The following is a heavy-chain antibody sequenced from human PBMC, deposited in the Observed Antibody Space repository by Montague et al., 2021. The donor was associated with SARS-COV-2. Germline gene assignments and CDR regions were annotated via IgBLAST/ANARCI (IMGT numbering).Heavy chain of an antibody. D-gene: IGHD3-22*01. CDR2: IYYSGST. V-gene: IGHV4-59*02. CDR1: GGSVSSYY. Sequence: SETLSLTCSVSGGSVSSYYLNWIRQTPGKGLEWIGNIYYSGSTNYNPSLKSRVTISVDTSKNQFSLKLSSVTAADTAVYYCARDRPPYYYDNSGHFLHAWFDPWGQGTLVTVSS. CDR3: ARDRPPYYYDNSGHFLHAWFDP. J-gene: IGHJ5*02.